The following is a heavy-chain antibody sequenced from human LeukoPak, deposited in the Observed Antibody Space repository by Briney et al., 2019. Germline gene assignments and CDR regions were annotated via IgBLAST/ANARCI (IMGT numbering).Heavy chain of an antibody. D-gene: IGHD5-12*01. J-gene: IGHJ4*02. CDR3: AKAVPNIVATIITPFDY. V-gene: IGHV3-23*01. CDR2: ISGSGGST. Sequence: GGSLRLSCAASGFTFSSYWMHWVRQAPGKGLEWVSAISGSGGSTYYADSVKGRFTISRDNSKNTLYLQMNSLRAEDTAVYYCAKAVPNIVATIITPFDYWGQGTLVTVSS. CDR1: GFTFSSYW.